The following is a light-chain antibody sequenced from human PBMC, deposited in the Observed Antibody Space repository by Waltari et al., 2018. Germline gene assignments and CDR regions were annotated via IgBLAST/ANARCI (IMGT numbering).Light chain of an antibody. CDR1: QSVSSSY. V-gene: IGKV3-20*01. Sequence: ENVLTQSPGTLSLSPGERANLPCRASQSVSSSYLAWHQQKRGQAPRLPIYGASTRATGIPDRVSGSGSGTDFTLTISRLEPEDFAVYYCQQYGSSPRTFGQGTKVEIK. J-gene: IGKJ1*01. CDR2: GAS. CDR3: QQYGSSPRT.